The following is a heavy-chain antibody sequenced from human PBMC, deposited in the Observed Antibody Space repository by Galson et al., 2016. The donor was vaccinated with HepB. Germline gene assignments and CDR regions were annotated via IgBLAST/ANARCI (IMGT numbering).Heavy chain of an antibody. CDR2: IYYSGST. J-gene: IGHJ5*02. D-gene: IGHD3-9*01. Sequence: SETLSLTCTVSGGSISSYYWSWIRQPPGKGLEWIGYIYYSGSTNYNPSLKSRVTISVDTSKNQFSLKLRSVTAADTAVYYCARGSREGYFDWLDNLGQGTLVTVAS. CDR1: GGSISSYY. CDR3: ARGSREGYFDWLDN. V-gene: IGHV4-59*01.